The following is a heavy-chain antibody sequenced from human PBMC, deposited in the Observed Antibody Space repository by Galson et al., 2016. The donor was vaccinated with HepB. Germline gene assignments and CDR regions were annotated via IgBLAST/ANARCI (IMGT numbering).Heavy chain of an antibody. V-gene: IGHV4-34*01. CDR1: GGSFNAYY. D-gene: IGHD3-16*01. CDR2: INHSGFT. Sequence: SETLSLTCDVSGGSFNAYYWSWIRQSPGKGLEWIGEINHSGFTKYNPSLKSRVTISVGTSNNQFSLKLTSMTAADTAVYYCATGGSRGISDAFGFWGQGTMVTVSS. J-gene: IGHJ3*01. CDR3: ATGGSRGISDAFGF.